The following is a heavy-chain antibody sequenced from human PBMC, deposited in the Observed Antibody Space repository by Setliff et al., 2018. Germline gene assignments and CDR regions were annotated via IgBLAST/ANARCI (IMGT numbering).Heavy chain of an antibody. V-gene: IGHV4-34*01. CDR3: ARDSGALGYCTGGICYDY. Sequence: SETLSLTCAVYDGSFSGYYWSWIRQPPGKGLEWIGEIDHSGNTNYNPSLKSRVTIFVDTSKNQFSLKLNSVTAADMAVYYCARDSGALGYCTGGICYDYWGQGTLVTVSS. CDR1: DGSFSGYY. J-gene: IGHJ4*02. CDR2: IDHSGNT. D-gene: IGHD2-15*01.